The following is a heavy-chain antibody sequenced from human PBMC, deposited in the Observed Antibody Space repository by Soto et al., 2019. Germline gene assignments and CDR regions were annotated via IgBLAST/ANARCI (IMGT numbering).Heavy chain of an antibody. D-gene: IGHD2-2*01. J-gene: IGHJ6*02. Sequence: GGSLRLSCAASGFTFSSYSMNWVRQAPGKGLEWVSSISSSSSYIYYADSVKGQFTISRDNAKNSLFLQMNSLRAEDTAVYYCARDLLSPYCSSTSCYTSYYYYYGMDVWGQGTTVTVSS. CDR1: GFTFSSYS. CDR3: ARDLLSPYCSSTSCYTSYYYYYGMDV. V-gene: IGHV3-21*01. CDR2: ISSSSSYI.